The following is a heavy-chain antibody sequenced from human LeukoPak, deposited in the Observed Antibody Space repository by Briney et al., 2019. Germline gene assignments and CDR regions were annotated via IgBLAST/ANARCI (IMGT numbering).Heavy chain of an antibody. D-gene: IGHD5-12*01. J-gene: IGHJ4*02. CDR1: GFTFSSYA. CDR3: AKDLVATMRGDFDY. V-gene: IGHV3-23*01. Sequence: GGSLRLSCAASGFTFSSYAMSWVRQAPGKGLEWVSAISGSGGSTYYADSVKGRFTISRDNSKSTLYLQMNSLRAEDTAVYYCAKDLVATMRGDFDYWGQGTLVTVSS. CDR2: ISGSGGST.